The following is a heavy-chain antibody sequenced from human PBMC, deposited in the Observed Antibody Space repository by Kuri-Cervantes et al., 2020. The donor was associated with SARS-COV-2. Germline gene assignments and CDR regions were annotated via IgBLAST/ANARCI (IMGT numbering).Heavy chain of an antibody. Sequence: GGSLRLSCAASELTFSSYGIHWVRQAPGKGLEWVAVIWYDGSNKSYADSVRGRSTISRDKSKNTLYLQMNSLRAGDTAVYYCARAPSILGATLGYFQQWGQGTLVTVSS. D-gene: IGHD1-26*01. J-gene: IGHJ1*01. V-gene: IGHV3-33*01. CDR2: IWYDGSNK. CDR1: ELTFSSYG. CDR3: ARAPSILGATLGYFQQ.